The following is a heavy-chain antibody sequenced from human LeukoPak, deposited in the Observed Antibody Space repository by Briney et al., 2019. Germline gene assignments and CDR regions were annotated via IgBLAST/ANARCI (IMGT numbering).Heavy chain of an antibody. Sequence: GGSLRLSCAASGFTVSSNYMSWVRQAPGKGLEWVSVIYSGGSTNYADSVKGRFTISRDNSKNTLYLQMNSLRAEDTAVYYCATSLGRIVATISSGYFDYWGEGTLVTVSS. CDR3: ATSLGRIVATISSGYFDY. J-gene: IGHJ4*02. CDR2: IYSGGST. D-gene: IGHD5-12*01. V-gene: IGHV3-53*01. CDR1: GFTVSSNY.